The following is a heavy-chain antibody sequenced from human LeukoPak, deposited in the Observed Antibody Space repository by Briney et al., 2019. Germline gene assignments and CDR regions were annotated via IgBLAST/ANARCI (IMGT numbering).Heavy chain of an antibody. Sequence: SETLSLTCAVYGESFSGYFWTWIRQPPGKGLEWIGEVNHSGSTNYNPSLQSRVTISADTSKNQFSLRMKSVTAADTAIYYCARAQGTVPIDYWGQGTLVTVSS. V-gene: IGHV4-34*01. D-gene: IGHD1/OR15-1a*01. CDR1: GESFSGYF. CDR3: ARAQGTVPIDY. CDR2: VNHSGST. J-gene: IGHJ4*02.